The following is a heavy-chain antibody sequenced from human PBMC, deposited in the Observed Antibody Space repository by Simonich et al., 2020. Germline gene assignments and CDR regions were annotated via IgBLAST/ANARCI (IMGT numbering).Heavy chain of an antibody. Sequence: QVQLQESGPGLVKPSETLSLTCAVSGYSISSGYYWGWIRQPPGKGLEWIGSIYHSGRTYYNPSLKSRVTISVDTSKNQFSLKLSSVNAADTAVYYCARVGYSNYYYYGMDVWGQGTLVTVSS. CDR2: IYHSGRT. D-gene: IGHD6-13*01. CDR1: GYSISSGYY. J-gene: IGHJ6*02. CDR3: ARVGYSNYYYYGMDV. V-gene: IGHV4-38-2*01.